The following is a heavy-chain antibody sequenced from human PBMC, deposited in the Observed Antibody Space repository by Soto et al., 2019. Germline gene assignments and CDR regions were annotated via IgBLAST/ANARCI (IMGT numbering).Heavy chain of an antibody. V-gene: IGHV3-23*01. CDR3: VKFRGRAYPYYYMDV. CDR1: GFNFSTYG. Sequence: DVQLLESGGGLVQWGGSLRLSCVTSGFNFSTYGMTWVRQAPGKGLEWVSYGGSGGSRYYAESVKGRFTISRDNSKNTLSLEMNSLRAEDTATYYCVKFRGRAYPYYYMDVWGKGTTVTVSS. J-gene: IGHJ6*03. CDR2: YGGSGGSR. D-gene: IGHD3-10*01.